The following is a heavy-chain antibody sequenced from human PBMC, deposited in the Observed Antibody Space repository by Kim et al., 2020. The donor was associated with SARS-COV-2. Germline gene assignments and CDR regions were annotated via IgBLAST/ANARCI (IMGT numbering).Heavy chain of an antibody. D-gene: IGHD3-3*01. CDR2: INHSGST. CDR1: GGSFSGYY. J-gene: IGHJ6*03. V-gene: IGHV4-34*01. Sequence: SETLSLTCAVYGGSFSGYYWSWIRQPPGKGLEWIGEINHSGSTNYNPSLKSRVTISVDTSKNQFSLKLSSVTAADTAVYYCARERGPTIFGVVYNRIEGRGYYYYMDVWGKGTTVTVSS. CDR3: ARERGPTIFGVVYNRIEGRGYYYYMDV.